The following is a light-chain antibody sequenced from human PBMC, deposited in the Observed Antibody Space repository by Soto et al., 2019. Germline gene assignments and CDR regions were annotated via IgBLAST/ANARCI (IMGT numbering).Light chain of an antibody. CDR3: QHRSEWPVS. V-gene: IGKV1-5*01. J-gene: IGKJ5*01. Sequence: DIQMTQSPSTLSASVGDRVTITCRASQSISNWLAWYQQKPGKAPKLLIYAASTLQSGVPSRFSGSGSGTDFTLTISSLEPEDFAVYYCQHRSEWPVSFGQGTRLEIK. CDR1: QSISNW. CDR2: AAS.